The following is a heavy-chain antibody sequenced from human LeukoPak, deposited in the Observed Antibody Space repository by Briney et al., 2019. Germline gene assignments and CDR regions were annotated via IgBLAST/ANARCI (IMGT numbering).Heavy chain of an antibody. CDR3: ARGSPPRRNYDSRGYYSYYFDY. Sequence: GGSLRLSCAASGFTFSSYAMSWVRQAPGKGLEWVSAISGSGGSTYYADSVKGRFTISRDNSKSTLYLQMNSLRAEDTAVYYCARGSPPRRNYDSRGYYSYYFDYWGQGTLVTVSS. CDR1: GFTFSSYA. J-gene: IGHJ4*02. V-gene: IGHV3-23*01. D-gene: IGHD3-22*01. CDR2: ISGSGGST.